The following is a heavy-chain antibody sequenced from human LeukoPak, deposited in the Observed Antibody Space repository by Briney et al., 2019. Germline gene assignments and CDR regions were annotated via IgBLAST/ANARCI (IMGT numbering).Heavy chain of an antibody. V-gene: IGHV3-74*01. CDR3: ARAAYYRFDY. D-gene: IGHD1-26*01. J-gene: IGHJ4*02. Sequence: GGSLRLSCAASGFTFSSYWVHWVRQAPGKGLEWVARINSDGSTINHADSVRGRFTISRDNAENTLYLQMSSLRAEDTAIYFCARAAYYRFDYWGQGTLVPVSS. CDR2: INSDGSTI. CDR1: GFTFSSYW.